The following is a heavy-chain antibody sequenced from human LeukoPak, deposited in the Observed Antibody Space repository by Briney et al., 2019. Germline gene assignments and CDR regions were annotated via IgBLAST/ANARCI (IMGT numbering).Heavy chain of an antibody. CDR3: VRHVLGGIAAKNVDY. Sequence: SETLSLTCTVSSGSITRGYYWGWIRPPPGKGLEWIGKTYYSGSTYHNPSLNSRVPFSVDTPNNCFPLPLDPVTAADTAVYYCVRHVLGGIAAKNVDYWGQGTLVTVSS. V-gene: IGHV4-39*01. CDR1: SGSITRGYY. D-gene: IGHD6-13*01. J-gene: IGHJ4*02. CDR2: TYYSGST.